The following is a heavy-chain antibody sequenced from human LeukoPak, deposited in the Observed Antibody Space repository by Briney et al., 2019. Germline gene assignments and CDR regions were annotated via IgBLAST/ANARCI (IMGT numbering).Heavy chain of an antibody. D-gene: IGHD3-9*01. CDR2: IYYSGST. Sequence: SETLSLTCTVSGGSINDYYWTWIRQPPGKGLEWVGYIYYSGSTNYNPSLKSRVTISVDTSKNQFSLKLSSVTAADTAVYYCASSRLVSTTFDYWGQGTLVTVSS. J-gene: IGHJ4*02. CDR3: ASSRLVSTTFDY. V-gene: IGHV4-59*01. CDR1: GGSINDYY.